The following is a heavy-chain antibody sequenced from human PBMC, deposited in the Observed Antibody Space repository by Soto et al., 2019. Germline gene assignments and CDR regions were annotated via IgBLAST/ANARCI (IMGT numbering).Heavy chain of an antibody. CDR3: ARHACSSTSCALDY. CDR1: GGSFGGYY. J-gene: IGHJ4*02. CDR2: INHSGST. Sequence: SETLSLTCAVYGGSFGGYYWSWIRQPPGKGLEWIGRINHSGSTNYNPSLKSRVTISVDTSKNQFSLKLSSVTAADTAVYYCARHACSSTSCALDYWGQGTPVTVSS. V-gene: IGHV4-34*01. D-gene: IGHD2-2*01.